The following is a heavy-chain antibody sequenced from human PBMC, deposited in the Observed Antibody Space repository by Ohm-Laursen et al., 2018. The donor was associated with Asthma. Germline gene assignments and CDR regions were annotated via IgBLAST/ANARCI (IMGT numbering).Heavy chain of an antibody. CDR3: ARDSDFGVVYDAFDI. CDR2: ISYDGSNK. Sequence: SLRLSCAASGFTFSSYGMHWVRQAPGKGLEWVAVISYDGSNKYYADSVKGRFTISRDNSKNTLYLQMNSLRAEDTAVYYCARDSDFGVVYDAFDIWGQGTRVTVSS. CDR1: GFTFSSYG. J-gene: IGHJ3*02. V-gene: IGHV3-30*03. D-gene: IGHD3-3*01.